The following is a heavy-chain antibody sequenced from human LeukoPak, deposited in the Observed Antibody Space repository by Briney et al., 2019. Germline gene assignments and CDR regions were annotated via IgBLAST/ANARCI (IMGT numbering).Heavy chain of an antibody. CDR3: ARRTMIAPINAFDI. J-gene: IGHJ3*02. D-gene: IGHD3-22*01. Sequence: PSETLSLTCTVSGGSISSYYWSWIRQPPGKGLEWIGYIYTSGSTNYNPSLKSRVTISVDPSKNQFSLKLSSVTAADTAVYYCARRTMIAPINAFDIWGQGTMVTVSS. CDR2: IYTSGST. CDR1: GGSISSYY. V-gene: IGHV4-4*09.